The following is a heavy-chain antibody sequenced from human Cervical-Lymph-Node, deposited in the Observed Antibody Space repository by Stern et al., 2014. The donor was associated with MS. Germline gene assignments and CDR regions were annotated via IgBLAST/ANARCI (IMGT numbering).Heavy chain of an antibody. V-gene: IGHV1-69*06. J-gene: IGHJ4*02. CDR1: GGTFTNYA. Sequence: VQLVESGAEVTKPGSSVKVSCKASGGTFTNYAITSVRQAPGQGLEWMGDIVPMAGTTNYAQIFQDRVRITANKSTNTAYMELSNLTSEDTAIYFCAGPRYNYWGQGTLVLVSS. CDR3: AGPRYNY. D-gene: IGHD5-18*01. CDR2: IVPMAGTT.